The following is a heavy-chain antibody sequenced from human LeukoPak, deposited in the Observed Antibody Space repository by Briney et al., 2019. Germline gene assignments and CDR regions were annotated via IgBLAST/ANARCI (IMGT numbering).Heavy chain of an antibody. CDR2: IYYGGST. CDR1: GGSISSSSYY. V-gene: IGHV4-39*07. J-gene: IGHJ4*02. Sequence: SETLSLTCTVSGGSISSSSYYWDWIRQPPGKGLEWIGNIYYGGSTNYNPSLKSRVTMSVDTSKNQFSLKLSSVTAADTAVYYCARALLWFGELFDYWGQGTLVTVSS. CDR3: ARALLWFGELFDY. D-gene: IGHD3-10*01.